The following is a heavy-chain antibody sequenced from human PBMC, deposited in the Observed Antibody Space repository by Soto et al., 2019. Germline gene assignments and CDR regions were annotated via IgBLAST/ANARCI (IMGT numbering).Heavy chain of an antibody. D-gene: IGHD3-3*01. Sequence: GGSLRLSCTASEFTFSTYSIDWVRQAPGKGLEWVSSIDSSSTYIYYAGSVKGRFTISRDNAKNSLYLQMNSLRAEDTAVYYCARDLRLRFLEWLPEVDWFDPWGQGTLVTV. J-gene: IGHJ5*02. CDR1: EFTFSTYS. V-gene: IGHV3-21*01. CDR2: IDSSSTYI. CDR3: ARDLRLRFLEWLPEVDWFDP.